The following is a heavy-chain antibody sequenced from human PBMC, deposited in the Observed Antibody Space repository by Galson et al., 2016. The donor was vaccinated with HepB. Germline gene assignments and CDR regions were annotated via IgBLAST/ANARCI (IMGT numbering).Heavy chain of an antibody. Sequence: SLRLSCAASGLTFTQCRMHWVRLVPGKGLAWVGRINNDGSSTNYADSAKGRFTITRDNVENTVYLQMNSLTVEDTAIYFCARGPRYQVHYAMDAWGRGTTVTVS. CDR1: GLTFTQCR. CDR2: INNDGSST. V-gene: IGHV3-74*01. D-gene: IGHD2-2*01. J-gene: IGHJ6*02. CDR3: ARGPRYQVHYAMDA.